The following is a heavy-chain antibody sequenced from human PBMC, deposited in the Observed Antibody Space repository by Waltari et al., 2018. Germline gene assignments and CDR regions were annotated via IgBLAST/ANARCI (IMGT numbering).Heavy chain of an antibody. CDR3: ARHVKKSGYRFDP. V-gene: IGHV4-39*01. Sequence: QLQLQESGPGLVKPSETLSLTCTVSGGSISSSSYYWGWIRQSPGKGLEWIGSIYYSGSTYYNPTLKSRVTLSGDTAKKQFSLKLSSVTAADTAVYYCARHVKKSGYRFDPWGQGTLVTVSS. CDR2: IYYSGST. D-gene: IGHD5-12*01. J-gene: IGHJ5*02. CDR1: GGSISSSSYY.